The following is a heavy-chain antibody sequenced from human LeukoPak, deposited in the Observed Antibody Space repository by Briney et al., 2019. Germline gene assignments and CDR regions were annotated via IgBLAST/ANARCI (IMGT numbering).Heavy chain of an antibody. Sequence: SETLSLTCTVSGGSISSYYWSWIRQPPGKGLEWIGYIYYSGSTNYNPSLKSRVTISVDTSKNQFSLKLSSVTAADTAVYYCAKVKNDYGASRGAFDIWGQGTMVTVSS. CDR1: GGSISSYY. V-gene: IGHV4-59*01. D-gene: IGHD4-17*01. CDR2: IYYSGST. J-gene: IGHJ3*02. CDR3: AKVKNDYGASRGAFDI.